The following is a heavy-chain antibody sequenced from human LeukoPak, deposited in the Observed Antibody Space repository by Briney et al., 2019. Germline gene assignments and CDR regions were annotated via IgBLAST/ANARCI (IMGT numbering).Heavy chain of an antibody. J-gene: IGHJ3*02. Sequence: GGSLRLSCAASGFTFSSYGIHWVRQAPGKGLEWVAVISYDGIKKFYADSVKGRFTISRDNSKNTLYLQMNSLRAEDTAVYYCAKFYYRYGGNSVLSEDTRENLYDIWGQGTMVAVSS. CDR2: ISYDGIKK. CDR3: AKFYYRYGGNSVLSEDTRENLYDI. V-gene: IGHV3-30*18. D-gene: IGHD4-23*01. CDR1: GFTFSSYG.